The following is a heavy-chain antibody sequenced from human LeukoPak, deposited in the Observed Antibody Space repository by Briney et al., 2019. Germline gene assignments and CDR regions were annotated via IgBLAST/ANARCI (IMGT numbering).Heavy chain of an antibody. D-gene: IGHD5-12*01. CDR1: GGSITSSRYY. CDR3: ARGRFSVATVDY. Sequence: SETLSLTCSVSGGSITSSRYYWAWIRQPPEKGLEWIGSVYYTGGTYYSPSLKSRVTISVDTSKNQFSLKLSSVTAADTAVYYCARGRFSVATVDYWGQGTLVTVSS. CDR2: VYYTGGT. J-gene: IGHJ4*02. V-gene: IGHV4-39*02.